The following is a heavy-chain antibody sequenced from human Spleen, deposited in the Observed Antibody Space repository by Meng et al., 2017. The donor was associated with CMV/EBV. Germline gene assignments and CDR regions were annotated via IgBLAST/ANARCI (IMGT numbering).Heavy chain of an antibody. V-gene: IGHV1-46*01. D-gene: IGHD1-1*01. J-gene: IGHJ4*02. CDR1: GFAFGSYF. CDR3: ARGQGYARGTALGY. Sequence: SGFAFGSYFIHWVRQAPGQGLEWMGIINPTDGSTTYAQRFQDRVTMTRDTFATTVYLGLTDLRSGDTAVYYCARGQGYARGTALGYWGRGTLVTVSS. CDR2: INPTDGST.